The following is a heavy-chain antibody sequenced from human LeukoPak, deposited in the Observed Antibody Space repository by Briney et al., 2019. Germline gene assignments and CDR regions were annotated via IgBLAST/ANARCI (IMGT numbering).Heavy chain of an antibody. CDR1: GGSISSSSYY. V-gene: IGHV4-61*02. Sequence: SETLSLTCTVSGGSISSSSYYWSWIRQPAGKGLEWIGRIYTSGSTNYNPSLKSRVTISVDTSKNQFSLKLSSVTAADTAVYYCAGLQRIAVAGTDYWGQGTLVTVSS. CDR2: IYTSGST. CDR3: AGLQRIAVAGTDY. D-gene: IGHD6-19*01. J-gene: IGHJ4*02.